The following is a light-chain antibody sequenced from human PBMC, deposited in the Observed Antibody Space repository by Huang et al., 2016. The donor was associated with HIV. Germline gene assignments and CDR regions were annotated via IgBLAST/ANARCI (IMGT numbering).Light chain of an antibody. CDR3: QQANSFPFT. Sequence: DIQMTQSPSSVSASVGDRVTITCRASQCIINWLAWYQGKPGKAPKLLIYAASNLQTGVHSRFSGSGSGTDFTLTISSLQPEDFATYFCQQANSFPFTFGPGTKVDIK. CDR1: QCIINW. CDR2: AAS. V-gene: IGKV1-12*01. J-gene: IGKJ3*01.